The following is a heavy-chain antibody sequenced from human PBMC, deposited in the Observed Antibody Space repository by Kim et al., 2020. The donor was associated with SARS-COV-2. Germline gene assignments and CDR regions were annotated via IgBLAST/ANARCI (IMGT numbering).Heavy chain of an antibody. D-gene: IGHD6-25*01. Sequence: SETLSLTCTVSGGSISSYYWSWIRQPPGKGLEWIGYIYYSGSTNYNPSLKSRGTISVDTSKNQFSLKLSSVTAADTVVYYCARWGDSSVRMGFDYWGQGTLVTVCS. CDR3: ARWGDSSVRMGFDY. CDR2: IYYSGST. J-gene: IGHJ4*02. CDR1: GGSISSYY. V-gene: IGHV4-59*13.